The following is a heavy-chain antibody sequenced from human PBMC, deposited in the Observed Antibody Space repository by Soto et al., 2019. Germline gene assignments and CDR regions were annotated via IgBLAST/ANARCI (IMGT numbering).Heavy chain of an antibody. CDR2: ISSSGSTI. CDR1: GFTFSSYE. V-gene: IGHV3-48*03. CDR3: ARVVGATLIDY. J-gene: IGHJ4*02. Sequence: HPGGSLRLSCAASGFTFSSYEMNWVRQAPGKGLEWVSYISSSGSTIYYADSVKGRFTISRDNAKNSLYLQMNSLRAEDTAVYYCARVVGATLIDYWGQGTLVTVSS. D-gene: IGHD1-26*01.